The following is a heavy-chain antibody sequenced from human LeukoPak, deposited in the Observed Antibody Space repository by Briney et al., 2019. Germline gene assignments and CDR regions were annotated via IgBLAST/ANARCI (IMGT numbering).Heavy chain of an antibody. Sequence: PGGSLRLSCAASGFTFDDYVMHWVRQAPGKGLECVSDITWNSDTIAYADSVKGRFTISRDNAKNSLYLQMNSLRADDTALYYCAKVSAAVVVNRYYFDYWGKGTLVTVSS. J-gene: IGHJ4*02. V-gene: IGHV3-9*01. CDR3: AKVSAAVVVNRYYFDY. CDR1: GFTFDDYV. D-gene: IGHD6-19*01. CDR2: ITWNSDTI.